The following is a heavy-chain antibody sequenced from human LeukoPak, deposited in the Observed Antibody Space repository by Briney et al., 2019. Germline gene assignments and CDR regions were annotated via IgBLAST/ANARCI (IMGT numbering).Heavy chain of an antibody. CDR1: GGSISSSSYY. V-gene: IGHV4-39*01. D-gene: IGHD2-2*01. Sequence: SETLSLTCTVSGGSISSSSYYWGWIRQPPWKGLEWIGSIYYSGSTYYNPSLKSRVTISVDTSKNQFSLKLSSVTAADTAVYYCARQDIVVVPALDAFDIWGQGTMVTVSS. CDR2: IYYSGST. J-gene: IGHJ3*02. CDR3: ARQDIVVVPALDAFDI.